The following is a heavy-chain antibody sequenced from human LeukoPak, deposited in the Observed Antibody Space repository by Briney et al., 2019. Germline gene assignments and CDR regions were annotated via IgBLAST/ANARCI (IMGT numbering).Heavy chain of an antibody. Sequence: GGSLRLSCAASGFTFSSFTMNWVRQAPGKGLEWVSSISSSSSYIYSADSVKGRFTISRDSSKNTLYLQMNSLRAEDTAVYYCAKDRCSNGIGCLYYYMDVWGKGTTVTISS. CDR3: AKDRCSNGIGCLYYYMDV. CDR2: ISSSSSYI. V-gene: IGHV3-21*01. D-gene: IGHD2-8*01. J-gene: IGHJ6*03. CDR1: GFTFSSFT.